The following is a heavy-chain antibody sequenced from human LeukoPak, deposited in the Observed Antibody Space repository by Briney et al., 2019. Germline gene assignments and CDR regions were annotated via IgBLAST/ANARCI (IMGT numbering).Heavy chain of an antibody. V-gene: IGHV3-11*01. CDR1: GFIFSDYY. D-gene: IGHD4-11*01. J-gene: IGHJ4*02. Sequence: PGGSLRLSCAASGFIFSDYYMSWTRQAPGKGLEWVSYISSRGGTIYYADSVKGRFTISRDNAKNSLYLQMNSLRAEDTAVYYCATESDYRVVYWGQGTLVTVSS. CDR3: ATESDYRVVY. CDR2: ISSRGGTI.